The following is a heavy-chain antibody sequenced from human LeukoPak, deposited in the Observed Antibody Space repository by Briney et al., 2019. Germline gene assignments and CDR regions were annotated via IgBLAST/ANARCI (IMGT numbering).Heavy chain of an antibody. D-gene: IGHD6-19*01. CDR3: VREKTRYSSGWYNGDY. V-gene: IGHV1-18*01. J-gene: IGHJ4*02. Sequence: ASVKVSCKASGYTFTSYGISWVRQAPGQGLEWMGWISAYNGNTNYAQKLQGRVTMTTDTSTSTAYMELRSLRSDDTAVYYCVREKTRYSSGWYNGDYWGQGTLVTVSS. CDR2: ISAYNGNT. CDR1: GYTFTSYG.